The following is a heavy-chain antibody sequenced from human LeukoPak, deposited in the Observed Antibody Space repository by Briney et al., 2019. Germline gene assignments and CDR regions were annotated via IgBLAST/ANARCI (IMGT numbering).Heavy chain of an antibody. Sequence: GGSLRLSCAASGFTFSDYYMSWIRQAPGKGLEWVSYISSSGSMISDADSVKGRFTISRDNAKKSLYLQMNSLRAEDTAVYYCARDIYYYDSSGYYYPGGSDYWGQGTLVTVSS. CDR1: GFTFSDYY. D-gene: IGHD3-22*01. CDR3: ARDIYYYDSSGYYYPGGSDY. CDR2: ISSSGSMI. V-gene: IGHV3-11*04. J-gene: IGHJ4*02.